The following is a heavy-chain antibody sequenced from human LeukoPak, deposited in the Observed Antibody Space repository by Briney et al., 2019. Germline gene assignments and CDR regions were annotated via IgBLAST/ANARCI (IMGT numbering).Heavy chain of an antibody. CDR2: IIPIFGIA. V-gene: IGHV1-69*04. J-gene: IGHJ4*02. CDR3: ARDDTMVRGPTGY. Sequence: ASVKVSCKASGGTFCSYAISWVRQAPGQGLEWMGRIIPIFGIANYAQKFQGRVTITADKSTSTAYMELSSLRSEDTAVYYCARDDTMVRGPTGYWGQGTLVTVSS. CDR1: GGTFCSYA. D-gene: IGHD3-10*01.